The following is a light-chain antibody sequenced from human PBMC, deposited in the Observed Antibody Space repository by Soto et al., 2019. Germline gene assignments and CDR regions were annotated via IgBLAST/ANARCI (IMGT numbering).Light chain of an antibody. CDR2: YSA. J-gene: IGKJ1*01. Sequence: TQSAATLSVSPGERATLSCRASQSVXTNLGWYEPKPGQSARLLXDYSATMATGTPARFSGSGSGTDFTLTISRMEPEDFAVYYCQQYGSSPGTFGQGTKVDIK. V-gene: IGKV3-20*01. CDR1: QSVXTN. CDR3: QQYGSSPGT.